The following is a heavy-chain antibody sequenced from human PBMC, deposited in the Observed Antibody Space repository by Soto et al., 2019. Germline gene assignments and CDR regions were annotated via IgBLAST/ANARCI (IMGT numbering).Heavy chain of an antibody. Sequence: QVQLVQSGAEVKKPGASVKVSCKASGYTFTSYGISWVRQAPGQGLEWMGWISAYNGNTNYAQKLQGRVTMTTDTSTCTDYMELRSLRSDDTFVYYCARSARKGSWCLLGYWGKGTLVTVSS. CDR1: GYTFTSYG. D-gene: IGHD6-13*01. J-gene: IGHJ4*02. V-gene: IGHV1-18*01. CDR3: ARSARKGSWCLLGY. CDR2: ISAYNGNT.